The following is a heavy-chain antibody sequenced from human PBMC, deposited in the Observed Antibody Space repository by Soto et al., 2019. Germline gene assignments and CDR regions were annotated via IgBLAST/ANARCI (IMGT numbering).Heavy chain of an antibody. CDR2: ISASNGNT. J-gene: IGHJ4*02. D-gene: IGHD6-13*01. CDR1: GYTFATYG. V-gene: IGHV1-18*01. CDR3: ARSGRSWNLREFDY. Sequence: QVQLVQSGAEVKKPGASVKVSCKASGYTFATYGFSWVRQAPGQGLEWMGWISASNGNTNYAQKLRGRVTMTTDTYTSTAYMELRSLRSDDTAVFYCARSGRSWNLREFDYWGQGTLVTVSS.